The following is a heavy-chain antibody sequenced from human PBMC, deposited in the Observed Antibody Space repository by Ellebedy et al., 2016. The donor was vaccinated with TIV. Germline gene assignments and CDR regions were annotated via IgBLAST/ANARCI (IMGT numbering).Heavy chain of an antibody. CDR3: APMGELSFGYYFDY. V-gene: IGHV3-23*01. J-gene: IGHJ4*02. CDR2: ISGSGGST. CDR1: GFTFSSYA. Sequence: PGGSLRLSCAASGFTFSSYAMSWVRQAPGKGLEWVSAISGSGGSTYYADSVKGRFTISRDNSKNTLYLQMNSLRAEDTAVYYCAPMGELSFGYYFDYWGQGTLVTVSS. D-gene: IGHD3-16*02.